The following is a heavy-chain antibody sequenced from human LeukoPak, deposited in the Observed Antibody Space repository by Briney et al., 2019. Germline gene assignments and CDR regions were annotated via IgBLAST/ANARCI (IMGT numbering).Heavy chain of an antibody. CDR3: ASSGYCSSTSCPGDYFDY. J-gene: IGHJ4*02. V-gene: IGHV1-2*02. CDR1: GYTFTGYY. CDR2: INPNSGGT. D-gene: IGHD2-2*01. Sequence: ASVKVSCKASGYTFTGYYMHWVRQAPGQGLEWMGWINPNSGGTNYAQKFQGRVTMTRDTSISTAYMELSRLRSDDTAVYYCASSGYCSSTSCPGDYFDYWGQGTLVTVSS.